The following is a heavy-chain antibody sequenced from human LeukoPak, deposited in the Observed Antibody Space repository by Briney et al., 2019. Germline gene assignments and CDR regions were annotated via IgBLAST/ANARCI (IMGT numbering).Heavy chain of an antibody. CDR2: IYYSGST. V-gene: IGHV4-59*01. Sequence: SETLSLTCTVSGGSISSYYWSWIRQPPGKGLEWIGYIYYSGSTNYNPSLKSRVTISVDTSKNQFSLKLSSVTAADTAVYYCARDRYYFDYWGQGTLVTVSS. CDR1: GGSISSYY. CDR3: ARDRYYFDY. J-gene: IGHJ4*02.